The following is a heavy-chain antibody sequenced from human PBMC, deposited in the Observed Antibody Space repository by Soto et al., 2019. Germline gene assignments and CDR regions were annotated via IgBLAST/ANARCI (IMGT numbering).Heavy chain of an antibody. CDR1: GGSISSGDYS. J-gene: IGHJ5*02. D-gene: IGHD2-8*01. CDR3: TRSAYCTNGVCSALTAP. CDR2: IYYRGST. Sequence: QVQLQESGPGLVKPSQTLSLTCTVSGGSISSGDYSWSWIRQPTGTGLEWFGYIYYRGSTYHNPSHKSRVTISINPSKNTISLTLSSGCVAVTVVYYCTRSAYCTNGVCSALTAPWCQGTLVHVSS. V-gene: IGHV4-30-4*01.